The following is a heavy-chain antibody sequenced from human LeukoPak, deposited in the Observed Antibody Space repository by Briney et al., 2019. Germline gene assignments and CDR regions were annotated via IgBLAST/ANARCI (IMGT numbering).Heavy chain of an antibody. D-gene: IGHD2-15*01. Sequence: PGGSLRLSCAASGLTFRNYNMNSVRQAPGKGLEWVSSISDNSNHIYYADSVKGRFTISRDNAKNSLYLQMSSLRAEDTAVYYCAGDYSVRLLDDWGQGTLVTVSS. J-gene: IGHJ4*02. CDR1: GLTFRNYN. CDR2: ISDNSNHI. CDR3: AGDYSVRLLDD. V-gene: IGHV3-21*01.